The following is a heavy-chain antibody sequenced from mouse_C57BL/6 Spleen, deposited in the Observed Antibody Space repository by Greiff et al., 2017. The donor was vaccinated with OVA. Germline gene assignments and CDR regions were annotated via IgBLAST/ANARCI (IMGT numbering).Heavy chain of an antibody. CDR2: IDPSDSYT. J-gene: IGHJ4*01. D-gene: IGHD4-1*01. Sequence: QVQLKQPGAELVRPGTSVKLSCKASGYTFTSYWMHWVKQRPGQGLEWIGVIDPSDSYTNYNQKFKGKATLTVDTSSSTAYMQLSSLTSEDSAVYYCARGWDGPMDYWGQGTSVTVSS. CDR1: GYTFTSYW. V-gene: IGHV1-59*01. CDR3: ARGWDGPMDY.